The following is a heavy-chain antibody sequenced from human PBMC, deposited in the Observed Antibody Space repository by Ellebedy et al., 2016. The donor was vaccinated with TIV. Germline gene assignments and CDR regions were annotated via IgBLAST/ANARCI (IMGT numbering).Heavy chain of an antibody. D-gene: IGHD6-19*01. V-gene: IGHV1-2*02. Sequence: ASVKVSXXASGYTFTGYYMHWVRQAPGQGLEWMGWINPNSGGTNYAQKFQGRVTMTTDTSTSTAYMELRSLRSDDTAVYFCARDNAYSSGYYPDYWGQGTLVTVSS. J-gene: IGHJ4*02. CDR3: ARDNAYSSGYYPDY. CDR1: GYTFTGYY. CDR2: INPNSGGT.